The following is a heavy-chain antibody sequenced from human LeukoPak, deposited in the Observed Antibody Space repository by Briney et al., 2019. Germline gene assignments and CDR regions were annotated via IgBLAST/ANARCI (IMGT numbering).Heavy chain of an antibody. CDR3: AWGCLQPFNT. Sequence: EGSLRLSCAASGFTFSSFAMSWVRQAPGKGLEWVSAIGGSGESTSYADSVKGRFTISRDNSKNTLYLQMNSLGAEDTAVYYCAWGCLQPFNTWGQGTLVTVSS. J-gene: IGHJ5*02. V-gene: IGHV3-23*01. CDR1: GFTFSSFA. D-gene: IGHD5-24*01. CDR2: IGGSGEST.